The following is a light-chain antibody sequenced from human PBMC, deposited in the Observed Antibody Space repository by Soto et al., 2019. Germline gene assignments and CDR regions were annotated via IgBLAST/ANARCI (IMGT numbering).Light chain of an antibody. V-gene: IGKV3-15*01. CDR2: GAS. J-gene: IGKJ2*01. CDR3: QQYSDWPHS. Sequence: EIVMTQSPATLSVSPGERATLSCRASQTVSSNLAWYQQKVGQTPRLLIFGASTRATGVAARFSGSGSGTEFTLTISSLQSEDFAVYYCQQYSDWPHSFGQGTKLEVK. CDR1: QTVSSN.